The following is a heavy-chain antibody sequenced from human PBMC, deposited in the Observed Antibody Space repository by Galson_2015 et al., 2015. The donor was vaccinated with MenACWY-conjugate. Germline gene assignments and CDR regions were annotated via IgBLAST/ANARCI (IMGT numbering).Heavy chain of an antibody. CDR3: ARLPRGINMILEGS. D-gene: IGHD3-22*01. J-gene: IGHJ5*02. CDR1: GGSIYSSDHW. V-gene: IGHV4-39*01. Sequence: ETLSLTCSVSGGSIYSSDHWWGWIRQPPGKGLEWIASIHHSETTHYNPSLKSRVSISVDTSKNQFSLKLSSVSAADTAVYYCARLPRGINMILEGSWGRGILVTVSS. CDR2: IHHSETT.